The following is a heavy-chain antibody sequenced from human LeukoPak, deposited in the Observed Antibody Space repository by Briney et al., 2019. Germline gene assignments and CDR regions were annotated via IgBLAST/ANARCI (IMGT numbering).Heavy chain of an antibody. Sequence: SGTLSLTCTASGGSISYYWSWLRQPPGKGLEWIGYIYYSGGTNYNLSLRSRVTISIDTSKNQFSLKLSSVTAADTAVYYCARHHFDNWAYFDSWGQGTLVTVSS. D-gene: IGHD1-20*01. CDR1: GGSISYY. CDR3: ARHHFDNWAYFDS. CDR2: IYYSGGT. V-gene: IGHV4-59*08. J-gene: IGHJ4*02.